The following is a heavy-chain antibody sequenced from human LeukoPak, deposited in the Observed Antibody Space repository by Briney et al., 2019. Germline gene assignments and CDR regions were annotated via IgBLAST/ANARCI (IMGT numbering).Heavy chain of an antibody. Sequence: SGGSLRLSCAASGFTFSSYGMRWVRQAPGKGLEWVAVIWYDGSNKYYADSVKGRSTISRDNSKNTLYLQMNSLRAEDTAVYYCAREYGEINWFDPWGQGTLVTVSS. J-gene: IGHJ5*02. CDR1: GFTFSSYG. V-gene: IGHV3-33*01. CDR3: AREYGEINWFDP. CDR2: IWYDGSNK. D-gene: IGHD4-17*01.